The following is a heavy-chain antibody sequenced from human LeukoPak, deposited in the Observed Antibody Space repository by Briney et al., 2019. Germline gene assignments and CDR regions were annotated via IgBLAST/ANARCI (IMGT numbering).Heavy chain of an antibody. J-gene: IGHJ4*02. CDR1: GFPFSSYW. D-gene: IGHD6-19*01. CDR3: ARDLDSSFDY. Sequence: GGSLRLSCVASGFPFSSYWMTWVRQAPGKGLEWVANIKQDGSEKYYVDSVKGRFTISRDNAKNSLYLQMNSLRAEDTAVYYCARDLDSSFDYWGQGTLVTVSS. CDR2: IKQDGSEK. V-gene: IGHV3-7*01.